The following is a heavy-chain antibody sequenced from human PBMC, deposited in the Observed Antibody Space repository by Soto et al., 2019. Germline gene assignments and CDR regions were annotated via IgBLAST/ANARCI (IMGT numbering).Heavy chain of an antibody. J-gene: IGHJ6*02. D-gene: IGHD3-3*01. V-gene: IGHV3-30-3*01. CDR1: GFTFSSYA. Sequence: GGSLRLSCAASGFTFSSYAMHWVRQAPGKGLEWVAVISYDGSNKYYADSVKGRFTISRDNSKNTLYLQMNSLRAEETAVYYCARDRDYDFWSGYYTFYYYYGMDVWGQGTTVTVSS. CDR3: ARDRDYDFWSGYYTFYYYYGMDV. CDR2: ISYDGSNK.